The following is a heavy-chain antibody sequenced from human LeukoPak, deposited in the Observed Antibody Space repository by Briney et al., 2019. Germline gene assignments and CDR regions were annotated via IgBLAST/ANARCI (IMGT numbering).Heavy chain of an antibody. V-gene: IGHV4-39*07. CDR2: IYTSGST. D-gene: IGHD3-3*01. CDR1: GGSISSSSYY. CDR3: ARGDDFWSGPNSPGAFDI. J-gene: IGHJ3*02. Sequence: PSETLSLTCTVSGGSISSSSYYWGWIRQPPGKGLEWIGSIYTSGSTNYNPSLKSRVTISVDTSKNQFSLKLSSVTAADTAVYYCARGDDFWSGPNSPGAFDIWGQGTMVTVSS.